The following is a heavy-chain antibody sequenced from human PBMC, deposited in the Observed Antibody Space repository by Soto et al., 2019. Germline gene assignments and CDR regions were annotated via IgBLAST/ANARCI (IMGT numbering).Heavy chain of an antibody. D-gene: IGHD6-13*01. CDR2: INSAGSST. CDR3: ARVPYSSSWNWFDP. J-gene: IGHJ5*02. CDR1: GFIFSNYW. Sequence: GGSLRLSCAASGFIFSNYWMHWVRQAPGKGLVWVSRINSAGSSTSYADSVKGRFTISRDNAKNTLYLQMNSLRADDTAVYYCARVPYSSSWNWFDPWGQGTLVTVSS. V-gene: IGHV3-74*01.